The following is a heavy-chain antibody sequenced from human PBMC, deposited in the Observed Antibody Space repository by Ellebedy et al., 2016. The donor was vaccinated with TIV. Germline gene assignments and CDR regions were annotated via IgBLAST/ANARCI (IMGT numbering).Heavy chain of an antibody. CDR3: ARDMYYYDSSGYQGVSDYYYGMDV. D-gene: IGHD3-22*01. CDR2: INAGNGNT. V-gene: IGHV1-3*01. CDR1: GYTFTSYA. Sequence: AASVKVSCKASGYTFTSYAMHWVRQAPGQRLEWMGWINAGNGNTKYSQKFQGRVTITRDTSASTAYMELSSLRSEDTAVYYCARDMYYYDSSGYQGVSDYYYGMDVWGQGTTVTVSS. J-gene: IGHJ6*02.